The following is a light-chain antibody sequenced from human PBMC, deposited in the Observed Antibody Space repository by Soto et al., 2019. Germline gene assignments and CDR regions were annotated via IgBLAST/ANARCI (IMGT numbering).Light chain of an antibody. CDR3: QQYDNYPYT. CDR1: QSISSW. Sequence: DIQMTQSPSTLSASVGDRVTITCRASQSISSWLAWYQQQPGKAPKILIYKASSLETGVPSRFSGSGSGTEFTLTISSLQPDDFATYYCQQYDNYPYTYGQGSKPEIK. V-gene: IGKV1-5*03. J-gene: IGKJ2*01. CDR2: KAS.